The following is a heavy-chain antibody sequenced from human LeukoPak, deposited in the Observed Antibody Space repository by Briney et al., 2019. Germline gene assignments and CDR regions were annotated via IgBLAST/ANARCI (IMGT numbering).Heavy chain of an antibody. CDR3: SRASPGTGYYGLASDY. CDR2: IRGKGYGGTT. J-gene: IGHJ4*02. D-gene: IGHD3-10*01. CDR1: GFPFGDYA. V-gene: IGHV3-49*03. Sequence: GRSLRLSCTGSGFPFGDYAMSWYRQAPGKGLQWVAFIRGKGYGGTTEYAAPVKGRFTISRDDSKSIAYLQMDSLKIEDTAVYYCSRASPGTGYYGLASDYWGQGSLVTVSS.